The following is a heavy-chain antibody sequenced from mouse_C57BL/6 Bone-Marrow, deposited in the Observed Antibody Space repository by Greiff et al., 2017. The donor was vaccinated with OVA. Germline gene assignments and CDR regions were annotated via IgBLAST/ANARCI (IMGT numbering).Heavy chain of an antibody. CDR1: GYTFTSYT. Sequence: QVQLQQSGAELARPGASVKMSCKASGYTFTSYTMHWVKQRPGQGLEWIGYINPSSGYTKYNQKFKDKATLTADKSSSTAYMQLSSLTSEDSAVYYCARRRRRGSLLGWFAYWGQGTLVTVSA. D-gene: IGHD2-10*01. CDR2: INPSSGYT. V-gene: IGHV1-4*01. CDR3: ARRRRRGSLLGWFAY. J-gene: IGHJ3*01.